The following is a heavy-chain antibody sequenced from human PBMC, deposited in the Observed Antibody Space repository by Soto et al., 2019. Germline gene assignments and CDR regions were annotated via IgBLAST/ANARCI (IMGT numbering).Heavy chain of an antibody. D-gene: IGHD3-3*01. CDR3: ARGFWSGYQSYYYYRDV. CDR2: ISGSGGST. Sequence: PGGSLRLSCAASGFTFSSYAMSWVRQAPGKGLEWVSAISGSGGSTYYADSVKGRFTISRDNSKNTLYLQMNSLRAEDTAVYFCARGFWSGYQSYYYYRDVWGKGTTVTVSS. V-gene: IGHV3-23*01. J-gene: IGHJ6*03. CDR1: GFTFSSYA.